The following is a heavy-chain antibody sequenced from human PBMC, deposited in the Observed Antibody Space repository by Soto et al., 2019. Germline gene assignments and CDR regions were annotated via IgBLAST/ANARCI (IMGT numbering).Heavy chain of an antibody. D-gene: IGHD3-22*01. CDR2: IIPIFGTA. CDR1: GGTFSSYA. CDR3: ARDKGADYYDSSGYNHYFDY. J-gene: IGHJ4*02. V-gene: IGHV1-69*01. Sequence: QVQLVQSGAEVKKPGSSVKVSCKASGGTFSSYAISWVRQAPGQGLEWMGGIIPIFGTANYAQKFQGRVTITADESTSTAYMELSSLRSEDTAVYYCARDKGADYYDSSGYNHYFDYWGQGTLVTVSS.